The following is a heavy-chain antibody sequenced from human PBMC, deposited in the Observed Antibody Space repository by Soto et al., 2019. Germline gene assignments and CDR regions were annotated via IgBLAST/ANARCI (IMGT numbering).Heavy chain of an antibody. Sequence: SETLSLTCAVYGGSFSGYYWSWIRQPPGKGLEWIGEINHSGSTNYNPSLKSRVTISVDTSKNQLSLKLSSVTAADTAVYYCARNDGSSWYEGGYFQHWGQGTLVTVSS. CDR2: INHSGST. CDR3: ARNDGSSWYEGGYFQH. D-gene: IGHD6-13*01. CDR1: GGSFSGYY. V-gene: IGHV4-34*01. J-gene: IGHJ1*01.